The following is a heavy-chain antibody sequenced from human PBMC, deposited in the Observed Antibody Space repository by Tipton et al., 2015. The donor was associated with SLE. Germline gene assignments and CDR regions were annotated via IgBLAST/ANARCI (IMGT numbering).Heavy chain of an antibody. CDR2: IYYSGST. J-gene: IGHJ4*02. CDR3: ARGGYCSGGSCYLED. V-gene: IGHV4-59*12. D-gene: IGHD2-15*01. CDR1: GGSISSYY. Sequence: TLSLTCTVSGGSISSYYWSWIRQPPGKGLEWIGYIYYSGSTNYNPSLKSRATISVDTSKNQISLKLSSVTAADTAVYYCARGGYCSGGSCYLEDWGQGTLVTVSS.